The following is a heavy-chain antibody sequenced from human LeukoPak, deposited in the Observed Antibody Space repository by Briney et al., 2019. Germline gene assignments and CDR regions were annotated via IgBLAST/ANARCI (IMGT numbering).Heavy chain of an antibody. Sequence: SETLSLTCAVYGGSFSGYYWRWIRQPLGKGLEWIGEINQSGSTKYNPSLKSRVTISIDTSMNQFLLKLNSVTAADTAVYYCATVSSERWPQFPNWGQGTLVTVSS. D-gene: IGHD5-24*01. CDR2: INQSGST. V-gene: IGHV4-34*01. J-gene: IGHJ4*02. CDR1: GGSFSGYY. CDR3: ATVSSERWPQFPN.